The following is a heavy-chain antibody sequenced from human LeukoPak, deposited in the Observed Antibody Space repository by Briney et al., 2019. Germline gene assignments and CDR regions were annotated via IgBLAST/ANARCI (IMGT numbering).Heavy chain of an antibody. CDR1: GGSISSGSYY. D-gene: IGHD3-16*01. CDR3: ARAKIDDYVWGSYKSIFDY. J-gene: IGHJ4*02. CDR2: IYTSGST. V-gene: IGHV4-61*02. Sequence: PSETLSLTCTVSGGSISSGSYYWSWIRQPAGKGLEWIGRIYTSGSTNYNPSLKSRVTISVDTSKNQFSLKLSSVTAADTAVYYCARAKIDDYVWGSYKSIFDYWGQGTLVTVSS.